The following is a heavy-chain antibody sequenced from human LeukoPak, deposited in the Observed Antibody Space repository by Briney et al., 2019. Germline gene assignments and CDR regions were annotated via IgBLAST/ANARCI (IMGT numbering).Heavy chain of an antibody. CDR2: ISSSGSTI. D-gene: IGHD2-2*01. CDR1: GFTFSDYY. J-gene: IGHJ4*02. Sequence: GGSLRLSCAASGFTFSDYYVSWIRQAPGKGLEWVSYISSSGSTIYYTDSVKGRFTISRDNAKNSLYLQMNSLRAEDTAVYYCARDNSLVPAAIYGYWGQGTLVTVSS. V-gene: IGHV3-11*04. CDR3: ARDNSLVPAAIYGY.